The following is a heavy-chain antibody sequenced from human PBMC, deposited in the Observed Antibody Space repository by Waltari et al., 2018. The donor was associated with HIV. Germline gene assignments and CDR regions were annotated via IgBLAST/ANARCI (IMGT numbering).Heavy chain of an antibody. J-gene: IGHJ5*02. D-gene: IGHD6-6*01. CDR1: GFIFNSYS. Sequence: EVQLVESGGGPVKPGESLRLSCVTSGFIFNSYSMNWVRQAPGKGPEWVSCISSSGNFKHYADSVKGRFTISRDNAENSLYLQMNGLRAEDTAIYYCARDSRGSTWSLNWFDPWGQGTLVTVSS. V-gene: IGHV3-21*02. CDR2: ISSSGNFK. CDR3: ARDSRGSTWSLNWFDP.